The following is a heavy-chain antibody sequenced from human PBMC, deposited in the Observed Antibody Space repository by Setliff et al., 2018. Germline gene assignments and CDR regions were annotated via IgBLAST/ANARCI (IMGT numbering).Heavy chain of an antibody. V-gene: IGHV1-8*01. D-gene: IGHD3-22*01. CDR1: GYTFTSYD. Sequence: ASVKVSCKASGYTFTSYDINWVRQATGQGLEWMGWMNPNSGNTGYAQKFQGXXXXTRXXXXXXXXXXXXXXXXXXXAVXXCARTNNYYDSSGYYYVIDYWGQGTLVTVSS. J-gene: IGHJ4*02. CDR3: ARTNNYYDSSGYYYVIDY. CDR2: MNPNSGNT.